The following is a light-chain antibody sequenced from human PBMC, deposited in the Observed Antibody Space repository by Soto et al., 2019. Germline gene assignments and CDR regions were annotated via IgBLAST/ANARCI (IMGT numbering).Light chain of an antibody. J-gene: IGKJ5*01. V-gene: IGKV3-15*01. CDR2: RAS. CDR1: QSVGSD. CDR3: QQYSNWPFIN. Sequence: EIVLMQSPVTLSVSQGERVTLSCRTSQSVGSDLAWYQQRLGQAPRLLMYRASTRASGIPARFSGSGSGTEFTLTISSLQAEDFAVYYCQQYSNWPFINFGQGTRLAXK.